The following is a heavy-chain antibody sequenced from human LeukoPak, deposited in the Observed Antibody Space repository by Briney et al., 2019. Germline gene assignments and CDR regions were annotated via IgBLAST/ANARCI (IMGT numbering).Heavy chain of an antibody. V-gene: IGHV3-23*01. J-gene: IGHJ4*02. CDR2: LSGGGDSR. CDR1: GFTVSSNY. D-gene: IGHD3-10*01. CDR3: AKAVRSMVTGGGYFDS. Sequence: HPGGSLRLSCAASGFTVSSNYMSWVRQAPGKGLEWVSSLSGGGDSRYYADSVMGRFTISRDNSKNTLYLQMNSLRAEDTAVYYCAKAVRSMVTGGGYFDSWGQGTLVTVSS.